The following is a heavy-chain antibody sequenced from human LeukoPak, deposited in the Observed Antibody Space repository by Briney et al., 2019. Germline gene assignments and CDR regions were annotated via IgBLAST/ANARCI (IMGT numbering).Heavy chain of an antibody. CDR3: ANTANPDAWFDP. D-gene: IGHD1-14*01. Sequence: GASVKVSCTASGGTFTRYDISWVREAPGQGLEWMGGIVPVFRTTTYAQKFQGRVTISTDESTSTAYMELRSLRSDDTAVYYCANTANPDAWFDPWGQGTLVTVSS. J-gene: IGHJ5*02. CDR1: GGTFTRYD. V-gene: IGHV1-69*05. CDR2: IVPVFRTT.